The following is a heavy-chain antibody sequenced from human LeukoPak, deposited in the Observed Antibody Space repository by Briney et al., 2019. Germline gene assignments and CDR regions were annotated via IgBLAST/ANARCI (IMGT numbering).Heavy chain of an antibody. CDR2: MNHNSGNT. V-gene: IGHV1-8*01. CDR3: ARLYSSGWYNWFDP. J-gene: IGHJ5*02. Sequence: ASVKVSCKASGYTFTSYDINLARQATGQGLEWMGWMNHNSGNTGYAQKFQGRVTMTRNTSISTAYMELSSLRSEDTAVYYCARLYSSGWYNWFDPWGQGTLVTVSS. CDR1: GYTFTSYD. D-gene: IGHD6-19*01.